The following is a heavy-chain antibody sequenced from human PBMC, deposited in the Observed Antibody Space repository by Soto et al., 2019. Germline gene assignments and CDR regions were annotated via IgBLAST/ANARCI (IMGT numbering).Heavy chain of an antibody. D-gene: IGHD5-12*01. CDR2: ISSSSSYI. Sequence: EVQLVESGGGLVKPGGSLRLSCAASGFTFSSYSMNWVRQAPGKGLEWVSSISSSSSYIYYADSVKGRFTISRDNAKNSLYLQMNSLSAEDTAVYYCAPGGYSGYDLYYYYYGMDVWGQGTTVTVSS. CDR3: APGGYSGYDLYYYYYGMDV. J-gene: IGHJ6*02. CDR1: GFTFSSYS. V-gene: IGHV3-21*01.